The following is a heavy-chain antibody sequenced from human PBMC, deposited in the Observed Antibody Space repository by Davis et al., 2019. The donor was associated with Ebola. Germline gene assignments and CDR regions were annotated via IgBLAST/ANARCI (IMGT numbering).Heavy chain of an antibody. D-gene: IGHD6-6*01. CDR2: IYHGGIT. CDR1: GGSITSTNW. CDR3: AGLAARSSYYYGMDV. J-gene: IGHJ6*02. Sequence: MPSETLSLTCAVSGGSITSTNWWRWVRQPPGKGLEWIGEIYHGGITNYNPSLKSRVTISVDTSKNQFSLRLSSVTAADTAVYYCAGLAARSSYYYGMDVWGQGTTVTVSS. V-gene: IGHV4-4*02.